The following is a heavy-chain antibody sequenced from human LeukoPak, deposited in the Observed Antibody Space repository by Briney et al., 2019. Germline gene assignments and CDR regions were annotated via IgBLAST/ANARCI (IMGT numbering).Heavy chain of an antibody. D-gene: IGHD5-18*01. J-gene: IGHJ6*03. Sequence: GGSLRLSCAASGFTFSSYAMSWVRQAPGKGLEWVSAISGSGGSTYYADSVKGRFTISRDNSKNTLYLQMNSLRAEDTAVYYCAKNSKHSYGYLSGYYYMDVWGKGTTVTVSS. V-gene: IGHV3-23*01. CDR2: ISGSGGST. CDR3: AKNSKHSYGYLSGYYYMDV. CDR1: GFTFSSYA.